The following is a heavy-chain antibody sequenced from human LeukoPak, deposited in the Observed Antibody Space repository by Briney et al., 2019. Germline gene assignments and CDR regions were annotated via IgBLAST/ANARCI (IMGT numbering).Heavy chain of an antibody. D-gene: IGHD6-6*01. Sequence: SETLSLTCTVSGGSISSSSYFWGWIRQPPGKGLEWIGSMYYRGSTYYDPSLQSRVTILVETSHNQFSLRLNSVTAADTAVYYCARWQLAHYFDYWGQGTLVTVSS. V-gene: IGHV4-39*07. J-gene: IGHJ4*02. CDR1: GGSISSSSYF. CDR2: MYYRGST. CDR3: ARWQLAHYFDY.